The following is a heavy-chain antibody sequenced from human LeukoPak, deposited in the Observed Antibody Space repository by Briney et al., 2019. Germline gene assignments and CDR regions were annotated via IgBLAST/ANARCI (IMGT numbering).Heavy chain of an antibody. CDR1: GYTFTTYG. CDR3: ARDLIAVRPGWFDP. J-gene: IGHJ5*02. D-gene: IGHD6-6*01. Sequence: ASVKASCKASGYTFTTYGISWVRLAPGQGLEWMGWISAYNGNTNYAQQFQGRVTMTTDTSMSTAYMELRSLRSDDTAVYYCARDLIAVRPGWFDPWGQGSLVTVSS. V-gene: IGHV1-18*01. CDR2: ISAYNGNT.